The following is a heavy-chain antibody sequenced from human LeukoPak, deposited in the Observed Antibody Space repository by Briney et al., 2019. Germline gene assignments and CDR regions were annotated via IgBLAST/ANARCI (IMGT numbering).Heavy chain of an antibody. CDR2: ISYDGSSK. CDR3: ARSINGDPPDFDY. D-gene: IGHD4-17*01. CDR1: GFTFSSYA. Sequence: GRSLRLSCAASGFTFSSYAMHWVRQAPGKGLEWVAVISYDGSSKYYADSVKGRFTISRDNSKNTLYLQMSSLRAEDTAVYYCARSINGDPPDFDYWGQGTLVTVSS. V-gene: IGHV3-30*03. J-gene: IGHJ4*02.